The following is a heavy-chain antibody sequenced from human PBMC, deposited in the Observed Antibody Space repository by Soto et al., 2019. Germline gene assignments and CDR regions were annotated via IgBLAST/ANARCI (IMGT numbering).Heavy chain of an antibody. CDR3: ARETNIRYDFWSGYSPAGRDYYYYGMDV. CDR2: IYYSGST. V-gene: IGHV4-59*01. D-gene: IGHD3-3*01. J-gene: IGHJ6*02. Sequence: SETLSLTCTVSGGSISSYYWSWIRQPPGKGLEWIGYIYYSGSTNYNPSLKSRVTISVDTSKNQFSLKLSSVTAADTAVYYCARETNIRYDFWSGYSPAGRDYYYYGMDVWGQGTTVTVSS. CDR1: GGSISSYY.